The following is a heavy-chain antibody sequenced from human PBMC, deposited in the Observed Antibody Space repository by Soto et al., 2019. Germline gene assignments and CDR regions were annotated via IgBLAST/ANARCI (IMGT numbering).Heavy chain of an antibody. CDR3: ARRKATVTNYYYSYGMDV. D-gene: IGHD4-17*01. J-gene: IGHJ6*02. Sequence: PGESLKISCKGSGYSFTSYWIGWVRQMPGKGLEWMGIIYPGDSDTRYSPSFQGQVTISADKSISTAYLQWSSLKASDTAMYYCARRKATVTNYYYSYGMDVWGQGTTVTVSS. V-gene: IGHV5-51*01. CDR1: GYSFTSYW. CDR2: IYPGDSDT.